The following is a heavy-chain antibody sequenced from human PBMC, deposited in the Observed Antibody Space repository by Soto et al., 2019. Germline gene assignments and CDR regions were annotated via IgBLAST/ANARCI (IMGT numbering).Heavy chain of an antibody. CDR3: ARDGYCSGGRCYSVPVFDY. CDR1: GFTFSSYG. V-gene: IGHV3-33*01. J-gene: IGHJ4*02. CDR2: IWYDGSNK. Sequence: QVQLVESGGGVVQPGRSLRLSCAASGFTFSSYGMHWVRQAPGKGLEWVAVIWYDGSNKYYADSVKGRFTISRDNSKNTLYMQMNSLRDEDTAVYYCARDGYCSGGRCYSVPVFDYWGQGTLVTVSS. D-gene: IGHD2-15*01.